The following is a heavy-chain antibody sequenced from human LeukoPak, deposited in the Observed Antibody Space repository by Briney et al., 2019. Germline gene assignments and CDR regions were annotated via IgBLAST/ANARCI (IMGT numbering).Heavy chain of an antibody. J-gene: IGHJ4*02. CDR1: GFTFSSYS. V-gene: IGHV3-48*01. Sequence: GGSLRLSCAASGFTFSSYSMNWVRQAPGKGLEWLSYISSSSSTIYYADSVKGRFTISRDNAKNSLYLQMNSLRAEDTAVYYCARARVVTGDFDYWDQGTLVTVSS. D-gene: IGHD2-21*02. CDR2: ISSSSSTI. CDR3: ARARVVTGDFDY.